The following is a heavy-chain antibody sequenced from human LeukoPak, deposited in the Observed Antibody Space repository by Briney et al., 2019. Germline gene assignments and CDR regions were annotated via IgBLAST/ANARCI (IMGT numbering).Heavy chain of an antibody. V-gene: IGHV3-11*04. CDR3: ARPYSSGWDNWFDP. CDR2: ISSSGSTI. D-gene: IGHD6-19*01. Sequence: GGSLRLSCAASGFTFSDYYMSWIRQAPGKGLEWVSYISSSGSTIYYADSVKGRFTISRDNAKNSLYLQMNSLRAEDTAVYYCARPYSSGWDNWFDPWGQGTLVTVSS. J-gene: IGHJ5*02. CDR1: GFTFSDYY.